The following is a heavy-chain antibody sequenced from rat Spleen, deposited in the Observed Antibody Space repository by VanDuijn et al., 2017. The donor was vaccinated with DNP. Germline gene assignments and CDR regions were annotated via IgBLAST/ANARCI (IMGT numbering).Heavy chain of an antibody. D-gene: IGHD1-1*01. V-gene: IGHV5-29*01. CDR1: GFTFSNHG. J-gene: IGHJ1*01. CDR3: ARARQQSPYWYFDF. Sequence: EVQLVESGGGLVQPGRSLKLSCAVSGFTFSNHGMAWVRQAPTKGLEWVASISYDGSSTYYRDSVKGRFTISRDNAKSTLYLQMDSLRSEDTATYYCARARQQSPYWYFDFWGPGTMVTVSS. CDR2: ISYDGSST.